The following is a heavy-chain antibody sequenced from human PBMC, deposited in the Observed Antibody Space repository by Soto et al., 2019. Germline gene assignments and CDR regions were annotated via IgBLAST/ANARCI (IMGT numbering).Heavy chain of an antibody. V-gene: IGHV1-69*01. Sequence: QVQLVQSGAAVRKPGSSVKVSCKASGGTFTKYAITWVRQAPRQGLEWMGGIVPLPVTTNYAQKFRGRVTISADESTTTAYLELSSRRSACKAVYYCASGVGGLGGSSGWPDYAVAGWGQGTMVIVSS. CDR2: IVPLPVTT. CDR1: GGTFTKYA. J-gene: IGHJ3*01. D-gene: IGHD6-19*01. CDR3: ASGVGGLGGSSGWPDYAVAG.